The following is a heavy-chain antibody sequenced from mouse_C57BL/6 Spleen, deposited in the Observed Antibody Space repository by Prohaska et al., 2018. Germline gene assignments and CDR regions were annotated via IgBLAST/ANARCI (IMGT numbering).Heavy chain of an antibody. D-gene: IGHD2-5*01. CDR2: VSYSSRT. CDR3: ARYLSNYDYAMDY. J-gene: IGHJ4*01. V-gene: IGHV3-8*01. Sequence: EYMGPVSYSSRTYYSPGLKSRISITRDTSKNQYYLQLNSVTTEDTATYYCARYLSNYDYAMDYWGQGTSVTVSS.